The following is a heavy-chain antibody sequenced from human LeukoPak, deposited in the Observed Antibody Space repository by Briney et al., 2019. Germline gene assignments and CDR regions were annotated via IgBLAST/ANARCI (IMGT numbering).Heavy chain of an antibody. V-gene: IGHV4-30-4*01. Sequence: NPSETLSLTCTVSGGSISSGDYYWSWIRQPPGKGLEWIGYIYYSGSTYYNPSLKSRVTISVDTSKNQFSLKLSSVTAADTAVYYCAREVRGYSYGYFDYWGQGTLATVSS. CDR2: IYYSGST. CDR1: GGSISSGDYY. CDR3: AREVRGYSYGYFDY. D-gene: IGHD5-18*01. J-gene: IGHJ4*02.